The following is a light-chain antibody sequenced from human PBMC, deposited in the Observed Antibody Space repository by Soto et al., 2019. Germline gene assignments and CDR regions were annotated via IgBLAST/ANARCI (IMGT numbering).Light chain of an antibody. Sequence: QSVLTQPASVSGSPGQSITISCTGTSSDVGGYNYVYWYQQHPGKSPKLMIYDVSNRPSGVSNRFSGSKSGNTASLTISGLQAEDEADYYCISYTSSSTRVFGTGTKLTVL. CDR3: ISYTSSSTRV. V-gene: IGLV2-14*01. J-gene: IGLJ1*01. CDR1: SSDVGGYNY. CDR2: DVS.